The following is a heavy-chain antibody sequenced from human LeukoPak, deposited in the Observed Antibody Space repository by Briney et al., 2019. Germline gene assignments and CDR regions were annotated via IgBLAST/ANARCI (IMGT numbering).Heavy chain of an antibody. J-gene: IGHJ3*02. V-gene: IGHV3-30*02. D-gene: IGHD1-26*01. Sequence: PGGSLRLSCAASGFTFSNYGVHWVRPAPDKGLEWVAFIRYDGSDKYYADSVKGRVTISRDNSKNTLYLQMNSLRVEDTAVYYCAKVGGSFLSNAFDMWGQGTMVTVSS. CDR3: AKVGGSFLSNAFDM. CDR2: IRYDGSDK. CDR1: GFTFSNYG.